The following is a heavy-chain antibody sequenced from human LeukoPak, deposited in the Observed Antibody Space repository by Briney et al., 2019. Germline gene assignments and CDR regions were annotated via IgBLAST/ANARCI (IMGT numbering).Heavy chain of an antibody. J-gene: IGHJ4*02. CDR2: INHSGST. V-gene: IGHV4-39*07. CDR1: GGSIRSSYYY. D-gene: IGHD6-13*01. Sequence: SETLSLTCTVSGGSIRSSYYYWGWIRQPPGKGLEWIGEINHSGSTNYNPSLKSRVTISVDTSKNQFSLKLSSVTAADTAVYYCARGSLGYSSSWYGALGYWGQGTLVTVSS. CDR3: ARGSLGYSSSWYGALGY.